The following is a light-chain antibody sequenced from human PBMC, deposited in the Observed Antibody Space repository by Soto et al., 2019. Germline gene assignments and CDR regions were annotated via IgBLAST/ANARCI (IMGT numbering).Light chain of an antibody. Sequence: RVFAQSPTTMSVSPGARATLSCRASQSVSSNLAWYQQKPGQAPRLLMSGASSRATGTPDRFSGSGSGTDFILTISRLEPEDFAVYYCQQYGTSPPTFGQGTRLEI. CDR3: QQYGTSPPT. V-gene: IGKV3-20*01. CDR2: GAS. J-gene: IGKJ5*01. CDR1: QSVSSN.